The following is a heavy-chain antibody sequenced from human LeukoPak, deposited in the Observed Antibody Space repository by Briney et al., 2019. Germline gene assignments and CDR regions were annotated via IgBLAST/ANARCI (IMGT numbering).Heavy chain of an antibody. V-gene: IGHV4-59*01. CDR1: GGSISSYY. J-gene: IGHJ4*02. CDR2: IYYSGST. D-gene: IGHD3-22*01. Sequence: PSETLSLTCTVSGGSISSYYWSWIRQPPGKGLEWLGYIYYSGSTNYNPSLKSRVTISVDTSKNQFSLKLSSVTAADTAVYYCARARTLYDSSGYYYWSFDYWGQGTLVTVSS. CDR3: ARARTLYDSSGYYYWSFDY.